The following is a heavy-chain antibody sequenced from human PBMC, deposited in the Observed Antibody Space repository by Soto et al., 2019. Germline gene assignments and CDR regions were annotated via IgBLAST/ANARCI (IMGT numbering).Heavy chain of an antibody. CDR2: ISFDGSNT. Sequence: QVQLVESGGGVVQPGRSLRLSCAASGFPFSDYAMHWVRQVPGKGLEWVAVISFDGSNTYYADSVKGRFTVSRDNSKPPRSLQMSSLRSDGTALYYCAKALRGGCDYWGQGALVTVSS. J-gene: IGHJ4*02. CDR3: AKALRGGCDY. V-gene: IGHV3-30*18. D-gene: IGHD3-10*01. CDR1: GFPFSDYA.